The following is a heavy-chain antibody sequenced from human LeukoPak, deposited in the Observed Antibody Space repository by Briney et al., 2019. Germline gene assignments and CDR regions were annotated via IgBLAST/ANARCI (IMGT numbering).Heavy chain of an antibody. CDR1: GFTFSSYA. V-gene: IGHV3-30-3*01. CDR3: ARDSSMIVVTINYYFDY. D-gene: IGHD3-22*01. Sequence: GRSLRLSCAASGFTFSSYAMHWVRQAPGKGLEWVAVISYDGSNKYYADSVKGRFTISRDNSKNTLYLQMNSLRAEDTAVYYCARDSSMIVVTINYYFDYWGQGTLVTVSS. CDR2: ISYDGSNK. J-gene: IGHJ4*02.